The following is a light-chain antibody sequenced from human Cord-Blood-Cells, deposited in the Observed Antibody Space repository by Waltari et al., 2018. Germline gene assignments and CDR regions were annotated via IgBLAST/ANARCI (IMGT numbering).Light chain of an antibody. J-gene: IGKJ4*01. CDR3: QKYNSYPLT. V-gene: IGKV1-16*02. Sequence: DLQLTQSQFSLSASVGDRVTNTCRASQGIRNYLAWFLQKPRKAPKSLIYAASSLQSGVPSNFRGSGSGIDVTLTIRILQPEAFATYYCQKYNSYPLTFGGGTKVEIK. CDR2: AAS. CDR1: QGIRNY.